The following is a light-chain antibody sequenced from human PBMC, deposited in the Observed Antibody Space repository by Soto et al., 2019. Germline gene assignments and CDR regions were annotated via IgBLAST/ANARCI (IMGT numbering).Light chain of an antibody. Sequence: EIELTQSPATLSVSAGGTVTLSCRASQSIRTNVAWYQQIPGQAPRLLVYGASTRATGVPARFSGSGSGIEFTLTIRSLQSEDSAIYYCQQYFNWPLTWTFGPGTKVQIK. V-gene: IGKV3-15*01. J-gene: IGKJ1*01. CDR1: QSIRTN. CDR2: GAS. CDR3: QQYFNWPLTWT.